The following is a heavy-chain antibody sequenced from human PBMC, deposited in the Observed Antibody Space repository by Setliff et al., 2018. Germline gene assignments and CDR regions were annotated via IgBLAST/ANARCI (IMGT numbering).Heavy chain of an antibody. J-gene: IGHJ6*03. V-gene: IGHV3-15*01. Sequence: GGSLRLSCAASGFTFSNAWMSWVRQAPGKGLEWVGQIKRKTDGETTDYAAPVKGRFTISRDDSKNTLYLQMNSLKTEDTAVYYCTTSISEDYDYGENEGVYYYYYYMDVWGKGTTVTVSS. D-gene: IGHD4-17*01. CDR1: GFTFSNAW. CDR3: TTSISEDYDYGENEGVYYYYYYMDV. CDR2: IKRKTDGETT.